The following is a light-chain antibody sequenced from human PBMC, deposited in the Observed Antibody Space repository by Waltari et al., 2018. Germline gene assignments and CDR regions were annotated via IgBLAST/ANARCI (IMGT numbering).Light chain of an antibody. CDR3: MQGIRLPLT. CDR2: EVS. J-gene: IGKJ4*01. Sequence: DIVMTQTPLSLSVTPGQPASISCKSSQSLLHRDGKTYLYWYLQKPGQSPQLLIYEVSIRFSGVPDRFSDSGSGTDFTLKISRVEAEDVGVYYCMQGIRLPLTFGGGTKVEIK. V-gene: IGKV2-29*02. CDR1: QSLLHRDGKTY.